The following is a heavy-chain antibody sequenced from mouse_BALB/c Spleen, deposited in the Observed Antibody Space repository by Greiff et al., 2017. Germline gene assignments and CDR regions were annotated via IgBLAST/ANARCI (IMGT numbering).Heavy chain of an antibody. CDR2: ISYSGST. D-gene: IGHD2-4*01. CDR1: GDSITSGY. J-gene: IGHJ3*01. V-gene: IGHV3-8*02. CDR3: ARRTYDYEAWFAY. Sequence: EVQLVESGPSLVKPSQTLSLTCSVTGDSITSGYWNWIRKFPGNKLEYMGYISYSGSTYYNPSLKSRISITRDTSKNQYYLQLNSVTTEDTATYYCARRTYDYEAWFAYWGQGTLVTVSA.